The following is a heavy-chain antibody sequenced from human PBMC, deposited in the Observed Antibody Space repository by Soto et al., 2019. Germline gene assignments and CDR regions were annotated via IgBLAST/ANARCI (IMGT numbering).Heavy chain of an antibody. CDR2: ISGSGGST. D-gene: IGHD3-10*01. CDR3: AKVRPGSYYKGFNWFDP. J-gene: IGHJ5*02. V-gene: IGHV3-23*01. Sequence: EVQLLESGGGLVQPGGSLRLSCAASGFTFSSYAMSWVRQAPGKGLEWVSAISGSGGSTYYADSVKGRFTISRDNSKNTLYLQMNSLRAEDTAVYYCAKVRPGSYYKGFNWFDPWGQGTLVTVSS. CDR1: GFTFSSYA.